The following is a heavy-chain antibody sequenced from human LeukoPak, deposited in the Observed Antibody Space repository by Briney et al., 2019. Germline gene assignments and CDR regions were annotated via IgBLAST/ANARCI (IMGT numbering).Heavy chain of an antibody. V-gene: IGHV3-23*01. CDR2: VISIGNGA. CDR1: GFTFNIYA. CDR3: AKVANRGDILTGYFALDY. Sequence: PGGSLRLSCAASGFTFNIYAMSWVRQAPGKGLEWVSAVISIGNGAYYADSVMGRFTISRDNSKNTLYLQMNNLRAEDTAVYYCAKVANRGDILTGYFALDYWGQGTLVTVSS. J-gene: IGHJ4*02. D-gene: IGHD3-9*01.